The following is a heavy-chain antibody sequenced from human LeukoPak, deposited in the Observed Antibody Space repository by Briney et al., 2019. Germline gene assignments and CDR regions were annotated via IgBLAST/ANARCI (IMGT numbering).Heavy chain of an antibody. CDR1: GDSISSYY. CDR2: IYTSGST. CDR3: ARDRYSSPTD. V-gene: IGHV4-4*07. Sequence: SETLSLTCTVSGDSISSYYWSWIRQPAGKGLEWIGRIYTSGSTNYNPSLKSRVTVSVDTSKNQFSLKLTSVTAADTAVYYCARDRYSSPTDWGQGTLVTVSS. D-gene: IGHD6-13*01. J-gene: IGHJ4*02.